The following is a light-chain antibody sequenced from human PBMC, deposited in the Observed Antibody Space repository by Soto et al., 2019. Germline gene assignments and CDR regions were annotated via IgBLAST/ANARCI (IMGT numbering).Light chain of an antibody. V-gene: IGKV3-20*01. CDR2: AAS. J-gene: IGKJ1*01. CDR1: QSVSSNY. CDR3: QQYGDSSWT. Sequence: EVVLTQSPGTLSLSPGERATLSCRASQSVSSNYLAWYQQKPGQAPRLVIYAASSRATGIPDRFSGTGSGTDFTLTITRLEPEDFAVYHCQQYGDSSWTFGQGTKVEVK.